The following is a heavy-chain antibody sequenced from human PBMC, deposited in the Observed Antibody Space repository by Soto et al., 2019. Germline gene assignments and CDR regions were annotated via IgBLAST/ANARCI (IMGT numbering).Heavy chain of an antibody. Sequence: QVQLVESGGGVVQPGRSLRLSCAASGFTFSSYGMHWVRQAPGKGLEWVAVISYDGSNKYYADSVKGRFTISRDNSKNTLYLQMNSLRAEDTAVYYCAKDSVEWELLLYGMDVWGQGTTVTVSS. D-gene: IGHD1-26*01. CDR3: AKDSVEWELLLYGMDV. J-gene: IGHJ6*02. CDR2: ISYDGSNK. V-gene: IGHV3-30*18. CDR1: GFTFSSYG.